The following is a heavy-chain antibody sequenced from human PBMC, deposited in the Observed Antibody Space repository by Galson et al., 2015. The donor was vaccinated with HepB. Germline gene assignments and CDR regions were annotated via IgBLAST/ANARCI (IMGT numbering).Heavy chain of an antibody. CDR2: INPKSGGT. J-gene: IGHJ4*02. CDR1: GYTFTDYY. Sequence: SVKVSCKASGYTFTDYYIHWVRQAPGQGLEWMGRINPKSGGTNFAQKFQGRVTMTRDTSISTAYMELSGLRSDDTASHYCARGTHILVVVAANFDYWGQGTLVTVSS. V-gene: IGHV1-2*06. CDR3: ARGTHILVVVAANFDY. D-gene: IGHD2-15*01.